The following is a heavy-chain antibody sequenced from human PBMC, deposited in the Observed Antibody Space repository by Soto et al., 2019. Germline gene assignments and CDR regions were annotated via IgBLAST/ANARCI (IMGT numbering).Heavy chain of an antibody. CDR3: AKDLNPYYYGMDV. CDR2: ISYDGSNK. V-gene: IGHV3-30*18. J-gene: IGHJ6*02. CDR1: GCTFSSYG. Sequence: PGGSLRLSCAASGCTFSSYGMHWVRQAPGKGLEWVAVISYDGSNKYYADSVKGRFTISRDNSKNTLYLQMNSLRAEDTAVYYCAKDLNPYYYGMDVWGQGTTVTVSS.